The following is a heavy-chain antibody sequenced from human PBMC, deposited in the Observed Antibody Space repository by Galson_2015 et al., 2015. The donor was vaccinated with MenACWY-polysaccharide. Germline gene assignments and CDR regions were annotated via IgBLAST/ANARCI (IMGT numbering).Heavy chain of an antibody. CDR2: LDPENGKR. D-gene: IGHD3-16*01. CDR1: GYTLSALS. Sequence: VKVSCKVSGYTLSALSVHWVRQAPGKGLEWMGGLDPENGKRVYAQKFQGRVTMTEDTSTDTAYMQVSSLRSEDTAVYYCATWAETYYYFHYMNVWGKGTTVTVSS. J-gene: IGHJ6*03. V-gene: IGHV1-24*01. CDR3: ATWAETYYYFHYMNV.